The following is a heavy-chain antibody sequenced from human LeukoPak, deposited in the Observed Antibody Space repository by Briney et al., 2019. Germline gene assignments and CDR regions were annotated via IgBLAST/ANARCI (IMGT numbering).Heavy chain of an antibody. V-gene: IGHV3-30-3*01. D-gene: IGHD4-23*01. Sequence: GGSLRHSCAASGFTFSSYAMHWVRQAPGKGLEWVAVISYDGSNKYYADSVKGRFTISRDNSKNTLYLQMNSLRAEDTAVYYCARDLYGGNSFDYWGQGTLVTVSS. J-gene: IGHJ4*02. CDR1: GFTFSSYA. CDR2: ISYDGSNK. CDR3: ARDLYGGNSFDY.